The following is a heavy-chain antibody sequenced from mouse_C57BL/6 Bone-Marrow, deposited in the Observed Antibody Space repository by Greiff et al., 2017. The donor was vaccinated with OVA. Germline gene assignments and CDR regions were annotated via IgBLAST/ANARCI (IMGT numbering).Heavy chain of an antibody. V-gene: IGHV1-61*01. CDR1: GYTFTSYW. CDR3: ARHNYYGSSLFAY. Sequence: VQLQQPGAELVRPGSSVKLSCKASGYTFTSYWMDWVKQRPGQGLEWIGNIYASDSETHYNQKFKDKATLTVDKSSSTAYMQLSSLTSEDSAVYYCARHNYYGSSLFAYWGQGTLVTVSA. J-gene: IGHJ3*01. D-gene: IGHD1-1*01. CDR2: IYASDSET.